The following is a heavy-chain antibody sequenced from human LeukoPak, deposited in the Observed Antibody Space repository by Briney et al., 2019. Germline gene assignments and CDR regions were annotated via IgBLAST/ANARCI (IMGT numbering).Heavy chain of an antibody. V-gene: IGHV3-49*03. CDR3: TTDRGFVVVVPAADY. Sequence: PGRSLRLSCTASGFTFGDYAMSWFRQAPGTGLEWVGFIRSKTYGGTTEYVASVKGRFTISRDDSKGIVYLQMNSLKSEDSAVYYCTTDRGFVVVVPAADYWGQGTLVTVSS. D-gene: IGHD2-2*01. J-gene: IGHJ4*02. CDR2: IRSKTYGGTT. CDR1: GFTFGDYA.